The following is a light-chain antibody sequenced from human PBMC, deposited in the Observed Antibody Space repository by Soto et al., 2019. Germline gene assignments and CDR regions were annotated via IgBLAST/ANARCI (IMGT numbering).Light chain of an antibody. CDR2: GAS. J-gene: IGKJ1*01. CDR1: QSVSSN. CDR3: QQYNNWPPT. V-gene: IGKV3-15*01. Sequence: EIVMTQSPATLSVSPGERATLSCRASQSVSSNLAWYQQKPGQAPRLLIYGASTRATGIPARSSGSGSGTEFTLTISSLQSEDFAVYYCQQYNNWPPTFGQGTNVDIK.